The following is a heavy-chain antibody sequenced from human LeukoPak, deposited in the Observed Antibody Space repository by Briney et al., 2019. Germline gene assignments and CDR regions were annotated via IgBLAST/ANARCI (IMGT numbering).Heavy chain of an antibody. CDR3: ARAVRGYSYGRFDY. Sequence: SVKVSCKASGGTFSSYAISWVRQAPGQGLEWMGRIIPILGIANYAQKFQGRVTITADKSTSTAYMELSSLRSEDTAVYYCARAVRGYSYGRFDYWGQGTLVTVSS. CDR1: GGTFSSYA. J-gene: IGHJ4*02. CDR2: IIPILGIA. D-gene: IGHD5-18*01. V-gene: IGHV1-69*04.